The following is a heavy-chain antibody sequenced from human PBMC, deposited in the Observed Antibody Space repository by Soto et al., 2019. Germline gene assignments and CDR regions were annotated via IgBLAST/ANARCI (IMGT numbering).Heavy chain of an antibody. CDR2: MNPNSGNT. CDR1: GYTFTSYD. CDR3: ARAPIIAVAGYYYYYMDV. V-gene: IGHV1-8*01. Sequence: ASVKVSCKASGYTFTSYDINWVRQATGQGLEWMGWMNPNSGNTGYAQKFQGRVTMTRNTSISTAYMELSSLRSEDTAVYYCARAPIIAVAGYYYYYMDVWGKGTTVTVSS. J-gene: IGHJ6*03. D-gene: IGHD6-19*01.